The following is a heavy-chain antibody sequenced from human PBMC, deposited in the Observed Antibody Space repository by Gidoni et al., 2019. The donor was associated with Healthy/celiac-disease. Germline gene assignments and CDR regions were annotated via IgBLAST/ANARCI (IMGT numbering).Heavy chain of an antibody. D-gene: IGHD6-13*01. J-gene: IGHJ4*02. CDR2: ISYDGSNK. V-gene: IGHV3-30-3*01. Sequence: QVQLVESGGGVVQPGRSLRLSCAASGFTFSSYAMHWVRQAPGKGLEWVAVISYDGSNKYYADSVKGRCTISRDNSKNTLYLQMNSLRAEDTAVYYCARDQQQLLDYWGQGTLVTVSS. CDR3: ARDQQQLLDY. CDR1: GFTFSSYA.